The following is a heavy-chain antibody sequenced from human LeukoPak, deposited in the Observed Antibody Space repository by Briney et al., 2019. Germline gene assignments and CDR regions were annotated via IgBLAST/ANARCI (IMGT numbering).Heavy chain of an antibody. CDR1: GGSFSGYY. J-gene: IGHJ4*02. CDR2: INHRGST. CDR3: ARRAGKLWPVDY. V-gene: IGHV4-34*01. Sequence: SETLSLTCAVYGGSFSGYYWSWIRQPPGKGLEWIGEINHRGSTNYNPSLKSRVTISVDTSKNQFSLKLSSVTAADTAVYYCARRAGKLWPVDYWGQGTLVTVSS. D-gene: IGHD3-16*01.